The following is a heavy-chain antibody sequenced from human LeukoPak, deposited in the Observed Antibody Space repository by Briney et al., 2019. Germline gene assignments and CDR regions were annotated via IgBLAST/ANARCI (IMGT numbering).Heavy chain of an antibody. CDR3: ARGQLEWGGRYFDY. D-gene: IGHD1-1*01. CDR1: GGSFSGYY. J-gene: IGHJ4*02. CDR2: INHSGST. Sequence: SETLSLTCAVYGGSFSGYYWSWIRQPPGKGLEWIGEINHSGSTNYNPSLKSRVTISVDTSKNQFSLKLSSVTAADTAVYYCARGQLEWGGRYFDYWGQGTLVTVSS. V-gene: IGHV4-34*01.